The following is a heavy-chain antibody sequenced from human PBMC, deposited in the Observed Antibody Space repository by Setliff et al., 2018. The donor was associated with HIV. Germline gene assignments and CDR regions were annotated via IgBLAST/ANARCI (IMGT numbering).Heavy chain of an antibody. J-gene: IGHJ3*01. CDR3: ARGKTTGSFFDKIHAAFNV. CDR1: GDSFKSAYY. D-gene: IGHD4-17*01. Sequence: PSETLSLTCAAFGDSFKSAYYWGWIRQPPRKTLQWLGSVFYRGGAYYNPSFKARLTMSLDTSKNQFSLNLTSLTAADTAVYFCARGKTTGSFFDKIHAAFNVWGPVTRVTVS. CDR2: VFYRGGA. V-gene: IGHV4-38-2*01.